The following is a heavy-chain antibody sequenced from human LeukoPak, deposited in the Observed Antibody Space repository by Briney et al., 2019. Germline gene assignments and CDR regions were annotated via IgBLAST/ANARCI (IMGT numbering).Heavy chain of an antibody. CDR1: GGSISSYY. CDR3: ARHNPSEVVTRSALDI. D-gene: IGHD2-21*02. J-gene: IGHJ3*02. V-gene: IGHV4-59*08. Sequence: SSETLSLTCTVSGGSISSYYWSWIRQPPGKGLEWIGYIYYSGSTNYNPSLKSRVTISVDTSKNQFSLKLSSVTAADTAVYYCARHNPSEVVTRSALDIWGQGTMVTVSS. CDR2: IYYSGST.